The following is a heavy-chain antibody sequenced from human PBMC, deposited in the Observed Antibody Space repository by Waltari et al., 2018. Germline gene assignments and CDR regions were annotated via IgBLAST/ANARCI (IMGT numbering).Heavy chain of an antibody. CDR1: GGSISSSRYY. Sequence: QLQLQESGPGLVKPSETLSLTCTVSGGSISSSRYYWGWIRQPPGKGLEWIGSIYYSGSTYYNPSLKSRVTISVDTSKNQFSLKLSSVTAADTAVYYCAREGSSTSCPQDAFDIWGQGTMVTVSS. J-gene: IGHJ3*02. D-gene: IGHD2-2*01. CDR3: AREGSSTSCPQDAFDI. CDR2: IYYSGST. V-gene: IGHV4-39*07.